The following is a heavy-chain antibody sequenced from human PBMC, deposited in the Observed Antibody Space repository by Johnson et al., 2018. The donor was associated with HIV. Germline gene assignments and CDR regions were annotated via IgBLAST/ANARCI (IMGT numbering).Heavy chain of an antibody. V-gene: IGHV3-30*04. CDR2: IWYDGSYK. Sequence: QVQLVESGGGLVKPGGSLRLSCAASGFTFSDYGMHWVRQAPGKGLEWVAVIWYDGSYKYYADSVKGRFTISRDNSKNTLYLQMNSLRAEDTAVYYCARARLGELLWAFDIWGQGTMVTVSS. D-gene: IGHD1-26*01. CDR1: GFTFSDYG. CDR3: ARARLGELLWAFDI. J-gene: IGHJ3*02.